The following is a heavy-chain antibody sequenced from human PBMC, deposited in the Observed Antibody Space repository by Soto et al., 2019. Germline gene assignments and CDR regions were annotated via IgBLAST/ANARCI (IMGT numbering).Heavy chain of an antibody. J-gene: IGHJ6*02. CDR2: IIPILGIP. V-gene: IGHV1-69*02. Sequence: QVQLVQSGAEVKKPGSSVKVSCQASGGTFSRYTFSWVRQAPGQGLEWVGRIIPILGIPNYAQKFQGRVTRRADKSPSTAYMGLGSLRSDDTAVYYCASHFTGARVLGATPPGGDNFGLDVWGQGTTVTVSS. CDR1: GGTFSRYT. CDR3: ASHFTGARVLGATPPGGDNFGLDV. D-gene: IGHD2-15*01.